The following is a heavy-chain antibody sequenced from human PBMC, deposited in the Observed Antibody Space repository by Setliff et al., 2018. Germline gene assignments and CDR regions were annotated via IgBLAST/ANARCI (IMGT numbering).Heavy chain of an antibody. Sequence: SETLSLTCNLSAASISSGFYYWHWLRQPAGKGLEWIGRVHSSVNTKYNPSVKSLVTMSVDTSKNQFSLKLSSSTAADTAVFYCARATVGLATNIYFDSWGQGTLVTVSS. CDR3: ARATVGLATNIYFDS. J-gene: IGHJ4*02. CDR1: AASISSGFYY. V-gene: IGHV4-61*02. D-gene: IGHD4-4*01. CDR2: VHSSVNT.